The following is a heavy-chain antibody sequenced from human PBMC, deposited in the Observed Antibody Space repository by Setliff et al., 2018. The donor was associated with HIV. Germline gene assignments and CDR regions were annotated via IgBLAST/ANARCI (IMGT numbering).Heavy chain of an antibody. CDR2: MNPNSGNT. J-gene: IGHJ4*02. Sequence: ASVKVSCKASGYTFTSYGISWVRQAPGQGLEWMGWMNPNSGNTGYAQKFQGRVTMTRNTSISTAYMELSSLRSEDTAVYYCARDLMPQDIVVVPAAIGPDYWGQGTLVTVSS. V-gene: IGHV1-8*02. D-gene: IGHD2-2*02. CDR1: GYTFTSYG. CDR3: ARDLMPQDIVVVPAAIGPDY.